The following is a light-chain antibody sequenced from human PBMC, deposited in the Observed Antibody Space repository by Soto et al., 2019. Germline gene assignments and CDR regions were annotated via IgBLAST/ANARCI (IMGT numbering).Light chain of an antibody. CDR3: QLSNNLPLT. V-gene: IGKV3-15*01. CDR2: GAS. Sequence: KQSPAALSLSPGETATLSCSASESVSTYLAWYQHKPGQAPRLLIYGASTRATGIPARFSGSRSGAEFTLTINSLQSEDFALYYCQLSNNLPLTFGGGTIVAIK. J-gene: IGKJ4*01. CDR1: ESVSTY.